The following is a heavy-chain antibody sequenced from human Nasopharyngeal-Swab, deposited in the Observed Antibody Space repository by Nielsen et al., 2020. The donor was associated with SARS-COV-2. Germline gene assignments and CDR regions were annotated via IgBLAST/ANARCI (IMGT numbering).Heavy chain of an antibody. J-gene: IGHJ5*02. CDR3: ARDYYGSGKGWFDP. CDR2: IWYDGSNK. D-gene: IGHD3-10*01. V-gene: IGHV3-33*01. Sequence: VRQARGKGLEWVAVIWYDGSNKYYADSVKGRFTISRDNSQTPLYLQMNSLRAEDTAVYYCARDYYGSGKGWFDPWGQGTLVTVSS.